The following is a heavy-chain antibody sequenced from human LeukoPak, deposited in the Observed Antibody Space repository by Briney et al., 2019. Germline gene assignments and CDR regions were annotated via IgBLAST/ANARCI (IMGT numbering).Heavy chain of an antibody. J-gene: IGHJ4*02. CDR1: GFTFSDYY. CDR2: ISYDGSNK. V-gene: IGHV3-30*18. D-gene: IGHD3-16*01. CDR3: AKDWGGNFDY. Sequence: GGSLRLSCAASGFTFSDYYMSWVRQAPGKGLEWVAVISYDGSNKYYADSVKGRFTISRDNSKNTLYLQMNSLRAEDTTVYYCAKDWGGNFDYWGQGTLVTVSS.